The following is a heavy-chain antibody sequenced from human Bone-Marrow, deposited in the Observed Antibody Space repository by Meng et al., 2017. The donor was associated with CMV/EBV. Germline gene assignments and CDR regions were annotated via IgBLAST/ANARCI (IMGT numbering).Heavy chain of an antibody. V-gene: IGHV3-74*01. CDR3: ARDGEESGSYYGYFDY. Sequence: GESLKISCAASGFTFSSYWMHWVRQAPGKGLVWVSRINSDGSSTSYADSVKGRFTISRDNAKNTLYLQMNSLRAEDTAVYYCARDGEESGSYYGYFDYWGQGTLVTVSS. D-gene: IGHD1-26*01. CDR2: INSDGSST. J-gene: IGHJ4*02. CDR1: GFTFSSYW.